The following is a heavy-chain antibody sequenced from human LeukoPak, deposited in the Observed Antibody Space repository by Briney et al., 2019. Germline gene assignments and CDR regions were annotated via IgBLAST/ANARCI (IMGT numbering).Heavy chain of an antibody. D-gene: IGHD1-26*01. CDR2: ITASGTAM. V-gene: IGHV3-48*02. CDR1: GFTFSSYS. CDR3: ASSGSYRFDY. J-gene: IGHJ4*02. Sequence: GGSLRPSCAASGFTFSSYSMNWVRQAPGKGLEWVSHITASGTAMFYADSVKGRFTISRDNAKNSLYLQMNSLRDEDTAVYYCASSGSYRFDYWGQGTLVTVSS.